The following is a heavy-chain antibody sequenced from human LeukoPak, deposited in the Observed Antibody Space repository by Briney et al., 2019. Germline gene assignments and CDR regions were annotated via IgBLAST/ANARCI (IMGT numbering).Heavy chain of an antibody. V-gene: IGHV3-23*01. CDR1: GFTFSSYA. D-gene: IGHD3-16*02. Sequence: PGGSLRLSCAASGFTFSSYAMSWVRQAPGKGLEWVSGTSGTGGSTYYADSVKGRFTISRDNSKNTPYLQMNSLRAEDTAVYYCARDPMITFGGVIAAISWYFDYWGQGTLVTVSS. CDR3: ARDPMITFGGVIAAISWYFDY. J-gene: IGHJ4*02. CDR2: TSGTGGST.